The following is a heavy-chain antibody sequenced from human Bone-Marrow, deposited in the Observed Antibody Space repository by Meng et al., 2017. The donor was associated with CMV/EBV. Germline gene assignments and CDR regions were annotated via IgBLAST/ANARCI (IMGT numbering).Heavy chain of an antibody. J-gene: IGHJ6*02. CDR3: ASWDSIVVVPAASRYYYGMDV. V-gene: IGHV1-69*05. D-gene: IGHD2-2*01. Sequence: SVKVSCKASGGTFSSHAISWVRQAPGQGLEWMGGIIPIFGTANYAQKFQGRVTITTDESTSTAYMELSSLRSEDTAVYYCASWDSIVVVPAASRYYYGMDVWGQGTTVTVSS. CDR1: GGTFSSHA. CDR2: IIPIFGTA.